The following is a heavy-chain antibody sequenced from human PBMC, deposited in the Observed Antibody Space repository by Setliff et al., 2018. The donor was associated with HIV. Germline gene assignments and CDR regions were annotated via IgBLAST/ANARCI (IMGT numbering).Heavy chain of an antibody. CDR1: GGTFSSYA. CDR3: ARVISYCSGGSCPNYYFDY. Sequence: RASVKVSCKASGGTFSSYAISWVRQAPGQGLEWMGGIIPIFGTADYAQKFQGRVTITTDESTSTAYMELSSLRSEDTAVYYCARVISYCSGGSCPNYYFDYWGQGTLVTVS. V-gene: IGHV1-69*05. J-gene: IGHJ4*02. CDR2: IIPIFGTA. D-gene: IGHD2-15*01.